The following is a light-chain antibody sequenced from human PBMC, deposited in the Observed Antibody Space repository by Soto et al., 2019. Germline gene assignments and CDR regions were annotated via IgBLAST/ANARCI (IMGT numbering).Light chain of an antibody. CDR1: QKINSY. Sequence: DIQLTQSPSFLSASVGDRVTITCLASQKINSYLACYQQKPGKAPKLLIFAASTLQNGVPSRFSGSGSGTEFTVTITSLQPEDFATYYCQQRKSYPITFGQGTRLEIK. CDR2: AAS. CDR3: QQRKSYPIT. J-gene: IGKJ5*01. V-gene: IGKV1-9*01.